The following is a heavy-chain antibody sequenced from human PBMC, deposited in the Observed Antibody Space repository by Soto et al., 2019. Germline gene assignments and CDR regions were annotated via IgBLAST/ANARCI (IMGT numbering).Heavy chain of an antibody. Sequence: GGSLRLSCAVSGFRFSDYAMAWVRQAPGKGLEYVSSITGSGADTYYAQSVRGRFTIYRDNFRDTLYVQMYNLRAEDTARYYCTKRATTVPTPGNYFDCWGQGTLVTVSS. J-gene: IGHJ4*02. D-gene: IGHD2-15*01. CDR1: GFRFSDYA. CDR3: TKRATTVPTPGNYFDC. CDR2: ITGSGADT. V-gene: IGHV3-23*01.